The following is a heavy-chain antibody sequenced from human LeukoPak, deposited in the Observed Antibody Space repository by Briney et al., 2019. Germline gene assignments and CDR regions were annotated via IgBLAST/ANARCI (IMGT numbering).Heavy chain of an antibody. CDR1: GFTFSSYW. CDR2: INSDGSRI. V-gene: IGHV3-74*01. Sequence: PGGSLRLSCAASGFTFSSYWMHWVRQAPGKGLVWVSRINSDGSRISYADSVKGRFTISRDNAKNTLYLQMNSLRAEDTAVYYCASPQYGDYEFWYFDLWGRGTLVTVSS. J-gene: IGHJ2*01. D-gene: IGHD4-17*01. CDR3: ASPQYGDYEFWYFDL.